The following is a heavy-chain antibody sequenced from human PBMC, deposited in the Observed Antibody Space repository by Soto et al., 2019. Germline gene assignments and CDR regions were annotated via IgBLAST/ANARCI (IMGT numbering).Heavy chain of an antibody. Sequence: GASLKISCKGSGYSFNNFWITWVRQMPGKGLEWMGRIDPSDSHINYSPSFQGHVTISADKSISTAYLHWSSLKASDTAMYYCARRSPGSEGYWGQGTLVTVSS. D-gene: IGHD2-2*01. CDR1: GYSFNNFW. CDR2: IDPSDSHI. CDR3: ARRSPGSEGY. V-gene: IGHV5-10-1*01. J-gene: IGHJ4*02.